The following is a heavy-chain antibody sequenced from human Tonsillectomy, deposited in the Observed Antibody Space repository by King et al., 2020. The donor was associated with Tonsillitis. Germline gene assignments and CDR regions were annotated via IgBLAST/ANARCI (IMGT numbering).Heavy chain of an antibody. CDR2: IKQDGSEK. J-gene: IGHJ4*02. D-gene: IGHD6-13*01. Sequence: VQLVESGGGLVQPGGSLRLSCADSGFTFSSYWMSWVRQAPGKGLEWVANIKQDGSEKYYVDSVKGRFTISRDNAKNSLYLQMNSLRAEDTAVYYCARYRSWGISCYFDYWGQGTLVTVAS. V-gene: IGHV3-7*01. CDR1: GFTFSSYW. CDR3: ARYRSWGISCYFDY.